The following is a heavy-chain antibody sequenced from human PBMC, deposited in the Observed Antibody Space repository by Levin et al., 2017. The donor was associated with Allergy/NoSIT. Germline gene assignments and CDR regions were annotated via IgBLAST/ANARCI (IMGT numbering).Heavy chain of an antibody. J-gene: IGHJ4*02. CDR1: GFTFSSCA. Sequence: GGSLRLSCAASGFTFSSCAFHWVRQAPGKGLEWLAVIPGDGGNIYYADSVKGRFTISRDNSRNTVYLEMNSLRPEDTAIYYCARDPHSGSHSVDYWGQGTLVTVSS. D-gene: IGHD1-26*01. V-gene: IGHV3-30*04. CDR2: IPGDGGNI. CDR3: ARDPHSGSHSVDY.